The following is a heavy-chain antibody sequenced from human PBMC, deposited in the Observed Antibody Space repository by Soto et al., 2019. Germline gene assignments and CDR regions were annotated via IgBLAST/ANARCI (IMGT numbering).Heavy chain of an antibody. Sequence: SETLSLTCTVSGGSISSGGYYWSWIRQHPGKGLEWIGYIYYSGSTYYNPSLKSRVTISVDTSKNQFSLKLSSVTAADTAVYYCARGWFGELPPSDAFDIWGQGTMVTVSS. V-gene: IGHV4-31*03. CDR1: GGSISSGGYY. D-gene: IGHD3-10*01. J-gene: IGHJ3*02. CDR3: ARGWFGELPPSDAFDI. CDR2: IYYSGST.